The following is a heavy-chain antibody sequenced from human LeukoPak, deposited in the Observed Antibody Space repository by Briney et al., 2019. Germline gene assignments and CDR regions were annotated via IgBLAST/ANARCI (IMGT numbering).Heavy chain of an antibody. V-gene: IGHV3-66*01. D-gene: IGHD2-2*01. CDR1: GFTVSSNY. CDR2: IYSGGST. CDR3: VRVEYQLLYFGY. Sequence: GGSLRLSCAASGFTVSSNYMSWVRQAPGKGLEWVSVIYSGGSTYYADSVKGRFTISRDNAKNSLYLQMNSLRAEDTAVYYCVRVEYQLLYFGYWGQGTLVTVSS. J-gene: IGHJ4*02.